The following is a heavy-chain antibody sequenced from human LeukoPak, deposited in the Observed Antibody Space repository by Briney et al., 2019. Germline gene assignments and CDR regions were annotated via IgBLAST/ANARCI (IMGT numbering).Heavy chain of an antibody. V-gene: IGHV4-59*01. CDR1: GGSISGYY. J-gene: IGHJ3*02. D-gene: IGHD3-3*01. CDR2: IYYSGST. Sequence: SETLSLTCTVSGGSISGYYWSWIRQPPGKGLEWIGYIYYSGSTNYNPSLKSRVTISVDTSKNQFSLKLSSVTAADTAVYYCARSSVLRFLDAFDIWGQGTMVTVTS. CDR3: ARSSVLRFLDAFDI.